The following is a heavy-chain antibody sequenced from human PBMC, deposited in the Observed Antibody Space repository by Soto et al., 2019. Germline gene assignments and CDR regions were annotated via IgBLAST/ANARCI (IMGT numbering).Heavy chain of an antibody. D-gene: IGHD2-8*01. CDR1: GDFISNFY. CDR3: ARGMGRYFDL. J-gene: IGHJ2*01. V-gene: IGHV4-4*07. CDR2: ISASGRS. Sequence: QVQLQDSGPGLVKPSETLSLTCTVSGDFISNFYWSWIRQPAGKGLQSLGRISASGRSNYNPNLQRRVAMSLDTSKNQLSLRLPSLSSADTAVYFCARGMGRYFDLCGRGTLVTVFS.